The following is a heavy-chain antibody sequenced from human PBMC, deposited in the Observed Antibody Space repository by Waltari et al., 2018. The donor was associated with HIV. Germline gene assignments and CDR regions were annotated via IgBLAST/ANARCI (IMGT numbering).Heavy chain of an antibody. J-gene: IGHJ6*02. D-gene: IGHD3-3*01. CDR3: ASAMGFGVVIQSGV. CDR1: GGTFSSYA. V-gene: IGHV1-69*04. Sequence: QVQLVQSGAEVKKPGSSVKVSCKASGGTFSSYAISWVRQAPGQGLEWMGRIIPILGIANYAQKFQGRVTITADKSTSTAYMELSSLRSEDTAVYYCASAMGFGVVIQSGVRGQGTTVTVSS. CDR2: IIPILGIA.